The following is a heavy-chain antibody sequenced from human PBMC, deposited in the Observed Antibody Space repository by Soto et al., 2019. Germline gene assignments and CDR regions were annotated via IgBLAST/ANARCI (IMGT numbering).Heavy chain of an antibody. CDR2: IIPIFGTA. Sequence: GASVKVSCKASGGTFSSYAISWVRQAPGQGLEWMGGIIPIFGTANYAQKFQGRVTITADESTSTAYMELSSLRSEDTAVYYCARGERALAYCGGDCYSMSNWFDPWGQGTLVTVSS. J-gene: IGHJ5*02. CDR3: ARGERALAYCGGDCYSMSNWFDP. D-gene: IGHD2-21*02. CDR1: GGTFSSYA. V-gene: IGHV1-69*13.